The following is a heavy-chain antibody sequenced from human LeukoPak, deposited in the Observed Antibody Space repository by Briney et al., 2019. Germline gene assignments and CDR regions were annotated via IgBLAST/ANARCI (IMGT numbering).Heavy chain of an antibody. CDR3: ARIAVAGTVYFDY. Sequence: GGSLRLSCAASGFTFTSYAMSWVRQAPGKGLEWVSAISGSGGSTYYADSVKGRFTISRDNSKNTLYLQMNSLRAEDTAVYYCARIAVAGTVYFDYWGQGTLVTVSS. J-gene: IGHJ4*02. CDR1: GFTFTSYA. V-gene: IGHV3-23*01. CDR2: ISGSGGST. D-gene: IGHD6-19*01.